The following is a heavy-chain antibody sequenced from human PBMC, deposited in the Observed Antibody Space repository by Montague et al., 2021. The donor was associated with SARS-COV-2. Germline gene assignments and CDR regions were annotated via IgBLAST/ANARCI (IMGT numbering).Heavy chain of an antibody. V-gene: IGHV3-23*01. CDR2: ITGSGSTT. D-gene: IGHD2-21*02. CDR3: ARRRIKDILLVLPAPHLDV. J-gene: IGHJ6*04. Sequence: SLRLSCAASDFTFSDYSMTWVRQAPGKGLEWVSFITGSGSTTYYADSVKGRFTISRDNSRSTLYLQMNSLRVEDTAVYYCARRRIKDILLVLPAPHLDVWGKGTTVTVYS. CDR1: DFTFSDYS.